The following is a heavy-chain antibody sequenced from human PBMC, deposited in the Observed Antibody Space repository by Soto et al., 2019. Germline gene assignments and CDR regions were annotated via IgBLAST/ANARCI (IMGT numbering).Heavy chain of an antibody. D-gene: IGHD3-22*01. J-gene: IGHJ4*02. Sequence: QVQLVESGGGVVQPGRSLRLSCAASGFTFSSYAMHWVRQAPGKGLEWVAVISYDGSNKYHADSVKGRFTISRDNSKNTLYLQMNSLRAEDTAVYYCARGYYDSREDYWGQGTLVTVSS. CDR1: GFTFSSYA. CDR3: ARGYYDSREDY. V-gene: IGHV3-30-3*01. CDR2: ISYDGSNK.